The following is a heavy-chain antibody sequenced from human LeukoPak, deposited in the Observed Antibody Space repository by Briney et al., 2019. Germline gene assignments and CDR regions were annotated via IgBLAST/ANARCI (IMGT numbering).Heavy chain of an antibody. CDR2: ISYDGSNK. CDR3: AREGRQWLVYYFDY. J-gene: IGHJ4*02. V-gene: IGHV3-30-3*01. Sequence: PGGSLRLSCAASRFTFSSYAMHWVRQAPNKGLEWVAVISYDGSNKYYADSVKGRFTISRDSSKNTLYLQMNSLRAEDTAVYYCAREGRQWLVYYFDYWGQGTLVTVSS. CDR1: RFTFSSYA. D-gene: IGHD6-19*01.